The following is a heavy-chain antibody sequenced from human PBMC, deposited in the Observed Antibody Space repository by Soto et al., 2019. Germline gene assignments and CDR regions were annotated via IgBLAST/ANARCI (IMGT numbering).Heavy chain of an antibody. D-gene: IGHD3-3*01. CDR3: ARGSIFGVVLNAFDI. V-gene: IGHV4-31*02. CDR2: ISYSGRT. J-gene: IGHJ3*02. Sequence: LCGGSISGNGYYWNWIRQHPGKGLEWIGYISYSGRTFYSPSLKSRVTTSLDTSKNQFSLKLSSVTAADTAIYYCARGSIFGVVLNAFDIWGQGTMVAVSS. CDR1: GGSISGNGYY.